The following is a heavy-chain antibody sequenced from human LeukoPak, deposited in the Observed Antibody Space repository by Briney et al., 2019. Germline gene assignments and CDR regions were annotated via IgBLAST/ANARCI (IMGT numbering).Heavy chain of an antibody. CDR3: ARDLEYCSGGSCYDWFDP. CDR2: ISSSSSYI. V-gene: IGHV3-21*01. J-gene: IGHJ5*02. Sequence: GGSLRLSCAASGFTFSSYSMNWVRQAPGKGLEWVSSISSSSSYIYYADSVKGRFTISRDNAKNSLYLQMNSLRAEDTAVYYCARDLEYCSGGSCYDWFDPWGQGTLVTVSS. CDR1: GFTFSSYS. D-gene: IGHD2-15*01.